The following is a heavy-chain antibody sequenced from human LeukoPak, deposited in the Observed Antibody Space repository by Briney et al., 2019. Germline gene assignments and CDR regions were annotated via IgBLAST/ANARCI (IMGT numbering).Heavy chain of an antibody. D-gene: IGHD2-15*01. Sequence: PSETLSLTCTVSGGSISSSSYYWGWIRQPPGKGLEWIGSIYYSGSTYYNPSLKSRVTISVDTSKNQFSLKLSSVTAADTAVYYCARGASVVVVRPMSYWGQGTLVTVSS. J-gene: IGHJ4*02. CDR3: ARGASVVVVRPMSY. V-gene: IGHV4-39*07. CDR2: IYYSGST. CDR1: GGSISSSSYY.